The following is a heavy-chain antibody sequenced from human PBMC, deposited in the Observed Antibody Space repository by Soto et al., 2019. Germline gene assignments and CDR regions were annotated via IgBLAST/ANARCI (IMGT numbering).Heavy chain of an antibody. V-gene: IGHV1-69*13. CDR3: AREAPYCTSATCPKFYDMDV. CDR1: GGTFGSYA. Sequence: SVKVSCKASGGTFGSYAITWVRRAPGQGLEWLGGIIPILNSPAYAQKFQAGVVITADEITNTAYMELNSLRFDDTAVYYCAREAPYCTSATCPKFYDMDVWGQGTTVTVSS. J-gene: IGHJ6*02. D-gene: IGHD2-2*01. CDR2: IIPILNSP.